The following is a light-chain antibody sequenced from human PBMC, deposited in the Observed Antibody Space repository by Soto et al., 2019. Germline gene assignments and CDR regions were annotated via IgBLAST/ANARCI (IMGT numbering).Light chain of an antibody. CDR1: SSDVGGYNY. V-gene: IGLV2-14*01. CDR2: EVS. Sequence: QSALTQPASVSGSPGQSITISCTGTSSDVGGYNYVSWYQQHPGKAPKLMIYEVSNRPAGVSNRFSGSKSGNTASLTISGHQAEDEDHYYCSSYTGSSTLVFGGGTKLTVL. CDR3: SSYTGSSTLV. J-gene: IGLJ2*01.